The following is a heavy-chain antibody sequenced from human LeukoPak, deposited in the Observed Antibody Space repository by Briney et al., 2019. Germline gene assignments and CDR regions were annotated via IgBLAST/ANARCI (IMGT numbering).Heavy chain of an antibody. D-gene: IGHD3-22*01. J-gene: IGHJ4*02. Sequence: ASVKVSCKASGYTFTSYGISRVRQAPGQGLEWMGWISAYNGNTNYAQKLQGRVTMTTDTSTSTAYMELRSLRSDDTAVYYCARSSGGYYYDSSGFLDYWGQGTLVTVSP. V-gene: IGHV1-18*01. CDR1: GYTFTSYG. CDR3: ARSSGGYYYDSSGFLDY. CDR2: ISAYNGNT.